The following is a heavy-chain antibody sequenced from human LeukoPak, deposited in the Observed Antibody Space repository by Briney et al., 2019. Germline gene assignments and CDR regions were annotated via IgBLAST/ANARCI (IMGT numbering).Heavy chain of an antibody. J-gene: IGHJ4*02. CDR1: GFTFSSYG. V-gene: IGHV3-30*18. D-gene: IGHD6-13*01. Sequence: PGGSLRLSCAASGFTFSSYGMHWVRQAPGKGLEWVAVISYDGSNKYYADSVKGRFTISRDNSKNTLYLQMNSLRAEDTAVYYCAKLYSSSWYVCYWGQGTLVTVSS. CDR2: ISYDGSNK. CDR3: AKLYSSSWYVCY.